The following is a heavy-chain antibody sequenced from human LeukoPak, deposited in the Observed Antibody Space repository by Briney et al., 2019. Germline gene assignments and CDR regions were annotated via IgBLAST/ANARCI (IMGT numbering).Heavy chain of an antibody. V-gene: IGHV4-39*01. CDR1: GGSISSSSYY. CDR3: ARLGYCSGGSCYDFDY. CDR2: ICYSGST. D-gene: IGHD2-15*01. Sequence: SVTLSLTCTVSGGSISSSSYYWGWIRQPPGKGLEWIGSICYSGSTYYNPSLKSRVTISVDTSKNQFSLKLSSVTAADTAVYYCARLGYCSGGSCYDFDYWGQGTLVTVSS. J-gene: IGHJ4*02.